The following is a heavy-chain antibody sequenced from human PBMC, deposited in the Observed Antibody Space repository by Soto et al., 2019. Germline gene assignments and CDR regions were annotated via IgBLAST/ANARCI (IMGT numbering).Heavy chain of an antibody. V-gene: IGHV3-11*01. CDR3: ARGAHYVVVVAATPWRANWFDP. D-gene: IGHD2-15*01. CDR1: GFTFSDYY. CDR2: ISSSGSTI. J-gene: IGHJ5*02. Sequence: PGGSLRLSCAASGFTFSDYYMSWIRQAPGKGLEWVSYISSSGSTIYYADSVKGRFTISRDNAKNSLYLQMNSLRAEDTAVYYCARGAHYVVVVAATPWRANWFDPWGQGTLVTVSS.